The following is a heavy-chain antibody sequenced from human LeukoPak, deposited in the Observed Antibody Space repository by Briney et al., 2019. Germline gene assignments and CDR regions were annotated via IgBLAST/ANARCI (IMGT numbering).Heavy chain of an antibody. Sequence: SETLSLTCTVSGGSISSGSYYWGWIRQPPGKGLEWIGRIYYSGSTNYNPSLKSRVTISVDTSKNQFSLKLSSVTAADTAVYYCARSPPGSSGWSVWPSEYYYGMDVWGQGTTVTVSS. D-gene: IGHD6-19*01. V-gene: IGHV4-39*07. J-gene: IGHJ6*02. CDR1: GGSISSGSYY. CDR2: IYYSGST. CDR3: ARSPPGSSGWSVWPSEYYYGMDV.